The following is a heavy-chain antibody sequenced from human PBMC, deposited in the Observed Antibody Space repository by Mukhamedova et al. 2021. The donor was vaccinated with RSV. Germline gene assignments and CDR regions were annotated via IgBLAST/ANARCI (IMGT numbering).Heavy chain of an antibody. Sequence: RSKANSYATAYAASVKGRFTISRDDSKNTAYLQMNSLKTEDTAVYYCLCHYYGMDVWGQGTTVTVSS. CDR3: LCHYYGMDV. V-gene: IGHV3-73*01. CDR2: RSKANSYAT. J-gene: IGHJ6*02.